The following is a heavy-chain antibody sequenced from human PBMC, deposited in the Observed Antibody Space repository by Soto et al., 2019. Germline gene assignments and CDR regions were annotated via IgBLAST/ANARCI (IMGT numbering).Heavy chain of an antibody. Sequence: EVQLLESGGGLVQPGGSLRLSCAASGFTFNNYGMTWVRQAPDKGLEWVSGISGSGSHTYYADSVRGRFTISRDNSKNTLYLQMDSLRADDTAVYYCAKDRVESVAARPTDYWGQGTLVTVSS. CDR3: AKDRVESVAARPTDY. J-gene: IGHJ4*02. CDR1: GFTFNNYG. D-gene: IGHD6-6*01. V-gene: IGHV3-23*01. CDR2: ISGSGSHT.